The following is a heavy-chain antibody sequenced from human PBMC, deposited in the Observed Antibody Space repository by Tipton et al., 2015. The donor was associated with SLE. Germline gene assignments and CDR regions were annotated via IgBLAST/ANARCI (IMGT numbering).Heavy chain of an antibody. D-gene: IGHD6-13*01. CDR3: ARGRVAAVYYYYFYYMDV. CDR2: INHSGST. CDR1: GGSISSYY. V-gene: IGHV4-34*01. J-gene: IGHJ6*03. Sequence: TLSLTCTVSGGSISSYYWSWIRQPPGKGLEWIGEINHSGSTNYNPSLKSRVTISVDTSKNQFSLKLSSVTAADTAVYYCARGRVAAVYYYYFYYMDVWGKGTTVPFSS.